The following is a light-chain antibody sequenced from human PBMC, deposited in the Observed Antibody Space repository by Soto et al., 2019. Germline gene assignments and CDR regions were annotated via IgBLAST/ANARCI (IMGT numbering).Light chain of an antibody. J-gene: IGLJ2*01. V-gene: IGLV1-44*01. CDR2: SND. CDR3: AAWDDSLNGPV. Sequence: QSVLTQPPSASGTPGQRVTISCSGSSSNIGSNYVYWYQHLPGTAPKLLIHSNDQRPSGVPDRFSGSKSGTSASLAISGLQSEDETDYYCAAWDDSLNGPVFGGGTKVTVL. CDR1: SSNIGSNY.